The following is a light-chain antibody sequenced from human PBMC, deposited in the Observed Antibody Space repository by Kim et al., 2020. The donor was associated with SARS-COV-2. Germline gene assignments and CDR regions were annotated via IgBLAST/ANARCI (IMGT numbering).Light chain of an antibody. J-gene: IGKJ4*01. CDR2: AAS. CDR3: QQSYSTPRALT. V-gene: IGKV1-39*01. Sequence: DIQMTQSPSSLSASVGDRVTITCRASQSSSSYLNWYQQKPGKAPKLLIYAASSLQSGVPSRFSGSGSGTDFTLTISSLQPEDFATYYCQQSYSTPRALTFGGGTKVDIK. CDR1: QSSSSY.